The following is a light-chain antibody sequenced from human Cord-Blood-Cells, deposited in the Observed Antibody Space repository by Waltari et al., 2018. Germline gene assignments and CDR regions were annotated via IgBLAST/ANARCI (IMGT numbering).Light chain of an antibody. J-gene: IGLJ3*02. CDR2: DVS. Sequence: QSALTQPASVSGSPGQSITISCTGTSSDVGGYNNFSWYQQHPAKAPKLLIYDVSNRPSGVSNRFSGSKSGNTASLTISGLQAEDEADYYCSSYTSSSTWVFGGGTKLTVL. V-gene: IGLV2-14*03. CDR1: SSDVGGYNN. CDR3: SSYTSSSTWV.